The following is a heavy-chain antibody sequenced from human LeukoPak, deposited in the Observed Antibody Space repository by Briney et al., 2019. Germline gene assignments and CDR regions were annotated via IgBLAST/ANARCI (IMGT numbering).Heavy chain of an antibody. J-gene: IGHJ4*02. V-gene: IGHV3-23*01. Sequence: GGSLRLSCAASGFTFSSSAMSWVRQVSGKGLEWVSGISDSGHREYYAGSVKGRLTISRDNSMNTLYLQMSRLRADDTAVYYCAKNSAFGGVYENWGQGTLVTVSS. CDR2: ISDSGHRE. D-gene: IGHD3-16*01. CDR1: GFTFSSSA. CDR3: AKNSAFGGVYEN.